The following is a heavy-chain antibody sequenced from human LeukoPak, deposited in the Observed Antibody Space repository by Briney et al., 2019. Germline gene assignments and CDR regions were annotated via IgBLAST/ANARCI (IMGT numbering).Heavy chain of an antibody. CDR1: GFTFSSYG. V-gene: IGHV3-23*01. D-gene: IGHD1-26*01. J-gene: IGHJ3*02. CDR3: AKRQGRYSGSYLADDAFDI. CDR2: ISGSGGST. Sequence: HPGGSLRLSCEASGFTFSSYGMSWVRQAPGKGLEWVSAISGSGGSTYYADSVKGRFTISRDNSKNTLYLQMDSLRAEDTAVYYCAKRQGRYSGSYLADDAFDIWGQGTMVTVSS.